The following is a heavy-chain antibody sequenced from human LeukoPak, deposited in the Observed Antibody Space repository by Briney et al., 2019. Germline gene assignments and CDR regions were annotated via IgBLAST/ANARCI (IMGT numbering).Heavy chain of an antibody. V-gene: IGHV1-24*01. CDR1: GYTLTELS. J-gene: IGHJ1*01. D-gene: IGHD3-22*01. CDR3: ATEPTYYYDSSGYQEYFQH. CDR2: FDPEDGET. Sequence: ASVKVSCKVSGYTLTELSMHWVRQAPGKGLEWMGGFDPEDGETIYAQKFQGRVTMTEDTSTDTAYMELSSLRSEDAAVYYCATEPTYYYDSSGYQEYFQHWGQGTLVTVSS.